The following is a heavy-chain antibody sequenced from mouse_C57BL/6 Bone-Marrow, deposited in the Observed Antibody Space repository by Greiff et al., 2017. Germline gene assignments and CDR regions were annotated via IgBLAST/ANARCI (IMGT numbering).Heavy chain of an antibody. CDR2: IYPGNSDT. Sequence: VQLQQSGTVLARPGASVKMSCKTSGYTFTSYWMHWVKQRPGQGLEWIGAIYPGNSDTSYNQKFKGKATLTADKSSSTAYMELRSLTSEDSAVYFCARGRDFDYWGQGTTLTVSS. CDR3: ARGRDFDY. J-gene: IGHJ2*01. V-gene: IGHV1-5*01. CDR1: GYTFTSYW.